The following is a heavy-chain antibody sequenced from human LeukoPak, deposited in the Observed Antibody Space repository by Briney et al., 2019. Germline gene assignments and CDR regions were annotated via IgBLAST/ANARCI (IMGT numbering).Heavy chain of an antibody. CDR1: GFTFGDYA. CDR3: TSGSLHYYDSSGYYEAPKDAFDI. Sequence: PGGSLRLSCTASGFTFGDYAMSWFRQAPGKGLEWVGFIRSKAYGGTTEYAASVKGRFTISRDDSKSNAYLQMNSLKTEDTAVYYCTSGSLHYYDSSGYYEAPKDAFDIWGQGTMVTVSS. CDR2: IRSKAYGGTT. D-gene: IGHD3-22*01. V-gene: IGHV3-49*03. J-gene: IGHJ3*02.